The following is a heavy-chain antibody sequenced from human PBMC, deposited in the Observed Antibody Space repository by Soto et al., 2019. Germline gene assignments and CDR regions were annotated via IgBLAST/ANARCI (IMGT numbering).Heavy chain of an antibody. CDR1: GYGFTTYG. CDR3: ARGRYGDY. Sequence: QVHLVQSGAEVKKPGASVKVSCKGSGYGFTTYGITWVRQATGQGLEWMAWISAHNGNTNYAQKVQGRVTVTRDTSTSTAYKELRSLRYDDTAVYYCARGRYGDYWGQGALVTVSS. D-gene: IGHD1-1*01. V-gene: IGHV1-18*01. J-gene: IGHJ4*02. CDR2: ISAHNGNT.